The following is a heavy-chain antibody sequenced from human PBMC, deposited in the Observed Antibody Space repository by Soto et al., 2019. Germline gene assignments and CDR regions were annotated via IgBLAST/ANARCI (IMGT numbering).Heavy chain of an antibody. CDR3: ARDSSRDGYNEPFDY. CDR1: VCTFSSYA. D-gene: IGHD2-2*01. V-gene: IGHV1-69*13. Sequence: SVKVSCKSSVCTFSSYAISWVRQAPGQGREWMGGIIPIFGTANYAQKFQGRVTITADESTSTAYMELSSLRSEDTAVYYCARDSSRDGYNEPFDYWGQGTLVTVSS. CDR2: IIPIFGTA. J-gene: IGHJ4*02.